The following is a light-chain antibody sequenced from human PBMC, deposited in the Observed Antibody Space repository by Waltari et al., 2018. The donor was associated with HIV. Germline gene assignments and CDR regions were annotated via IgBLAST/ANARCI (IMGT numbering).Light chain of an antibody. CDR2: AAS. V-gene: IGKV1-NL1*01. CDR3: QQYYSTPPIT. CDR1: QGISNS. Sequence: DIQMTQSPSSLSASVGERVTISCRASQGISNSLAWYQQKPGKAPKLLLYAASRLESGVPSRFSGSGSGTDYTLTITNLQPEDFATYYCQQYYSTPPITFGQGTRLEIK. J-gene: IGKJ5*01.